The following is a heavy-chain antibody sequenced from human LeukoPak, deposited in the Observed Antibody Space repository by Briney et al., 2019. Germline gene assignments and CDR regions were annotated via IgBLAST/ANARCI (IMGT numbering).Heavy chain of an antibody. Sequence: GESLKISCEGSGYSFSSSWIGWVRQMPGKGLEWMGIIYPGDSDTRYSPSFQGQVTISADKSISTAFLQWSSLKASDTAMYYCARRNGVLFDSWGPGTLVTGSP. CDR3: ARRNGVLFDS. CDR1: GYSFSSSW. J-gene: IGHJ4*02. CDR2: IYPGDSDT. V-gene: IGHV5-51*01. D-gene: IGHD1-1*01.